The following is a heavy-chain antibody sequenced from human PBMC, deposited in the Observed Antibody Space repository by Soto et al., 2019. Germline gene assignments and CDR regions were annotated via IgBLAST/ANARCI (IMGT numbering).Heavy chain of an antibody. V-gene: IGHV2-5*02. D-gene: IGHD4-17*01. J-gene: IGHJ4*02. CDR1: GFSRSTNGVG. CDR2: IYWGDDK. CDR3: AHRTVTPGYFNY. Sequence: QITLKESGPTLVKHTQTLTLTCTFSGFSRSTNGVGVGWIRQSPGKALEWLALIYWGDDKHYNTSQKSNLTITKDTSKNRVVLTMTNIDPVDTGTYYCAHRTVTPGYFNYWGQGTLVTVSS.